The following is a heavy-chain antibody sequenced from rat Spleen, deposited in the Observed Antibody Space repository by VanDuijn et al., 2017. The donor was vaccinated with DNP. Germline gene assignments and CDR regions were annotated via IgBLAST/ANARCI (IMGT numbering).Heavy chain of an antibody. D-gene: IGHD1-2*01. CDR3: TGGGSTIYPFTY. V-gene: IGHV5-19*01. CDR2: ISYHGGST. J-gene: IGHJ3*01. CDR1: GITFSNSG. Sequence: EVQLVDSGGGLVQPGRSLKLSCAASGITFSNSGMHWIRQAPTKGLECVAYISYHGGSTYYGDSVKGRFTISRDNAKTTLYLQMDSLQTEDTAIYFCTGGGSTIYPFTYWGQGTLVTVSS.